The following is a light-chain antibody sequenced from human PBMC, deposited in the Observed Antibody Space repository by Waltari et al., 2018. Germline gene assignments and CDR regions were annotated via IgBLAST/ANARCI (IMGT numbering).Light chain of an antibody. V-gene: IGKV2-30*02. CDR1: QSLVHSDGNTY. CDR3: MQGTHWPIH. CDR2: KVS. J-gene: IGKJ3*01. Sequence: DVVMTQSPLSLPVTLGQPASISCRSSQSLVHSDGNTYLNWFHQRPGQSPRRLIYKVSNRGSGVPDRCSGSGSGTDFTLKISRVEAEDVGVYYCMQGTHWPIHFGPGTKVDIK.